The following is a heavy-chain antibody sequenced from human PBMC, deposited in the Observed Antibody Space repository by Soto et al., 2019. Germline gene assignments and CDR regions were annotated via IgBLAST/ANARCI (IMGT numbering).Heavy chain of an antibody. CDR2: IWYDGSNK. V-gene: IGHV3-33*01. D-gene: IGHD3-10*01. CDR3: ARGTPYGSGRPYAFDI. CDR1: RFTFRTYG. J-gene: IGHJ3*02. Sequence: QVQLVESGGGGVQPERSLRLSWEASRFTFRTYGRHWVRQTPGKGLEWVAVIWYDGSNKDYADSVKGRFTIFRDNSKNTLYLQMNSLRAEDTAVYYCARGTPYGSGRPYAFDIWGQGTMVTVSS.